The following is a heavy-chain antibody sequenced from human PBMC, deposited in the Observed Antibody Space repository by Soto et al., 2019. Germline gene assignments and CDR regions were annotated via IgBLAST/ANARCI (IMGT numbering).Heavy chain of an antibody. J-gene: IGHJ4*02. CDR2: IKSKAAGGTA. CDR3: SSGMAAGTY. CDR1: GLTFTDAW. D-gene: IGHD6-13*01. V-gene: IGHV3-15*07. Sequence: EVQLVESGGGLVTPGGSLRLSCAVTGLTFTDAWMNWMRQAPGKGPEWVGRIKSKAAGGTADYAAAVKDRFTMSRDDSKNMLYLQMNSLKSADTAVSYCSSGMAAGTYWGQGTLVTVSS.